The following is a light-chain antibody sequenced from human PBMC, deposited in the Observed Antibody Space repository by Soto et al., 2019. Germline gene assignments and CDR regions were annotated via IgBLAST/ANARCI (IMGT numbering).Light chain of an antibody. CDR3: QQYDSPPLT. V-gene: IGKV1-33*01. J-gene: IGKJ4*01. CDR1: QDISDY. CDR2: AAS. Sequence: DIQMTQSPSSLSASVGDRVTITCQASQDISDYLNWYQQRPGKAPNLLIYAASNLETRVPSRFSGSGSGTFFTHTITSLQPEDLATYYCQQYDSPPLTFGGGTKVDIK.